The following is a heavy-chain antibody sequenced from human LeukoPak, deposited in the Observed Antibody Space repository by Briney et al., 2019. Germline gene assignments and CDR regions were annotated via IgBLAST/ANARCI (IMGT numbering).Heavy chain of an antibody. Sequence: GGSLRLSCAASGFTFSSYDMHWVRQAPGKGLEWVANIKQDGSERYYVDSVKGRFTISRDNAKNSQYLQMNSLRVEDTAVYYCATDGGPFDHWGQGTLVTVSS. V-gene: IGHV3-7*01. J-gene: IGHJ4*02. CDR1: GFTFSSYD. D-gene: IGHD3-3*01. CDR3: ATDGGPFDH. CDR2: IKQDGSER.